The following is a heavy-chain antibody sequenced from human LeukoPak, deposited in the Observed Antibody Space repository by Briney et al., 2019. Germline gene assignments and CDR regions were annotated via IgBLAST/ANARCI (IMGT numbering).Heavy chain of an antibody. CDR1: GGSISSGSYY. D-gene: IGHD5-18*01. V-gene: IGHV4-61*02. J-gene: IGHJ6*03. CDR3: ARGYSYGSHYYYYYYMDV. Sequence: SQTLSLTCTVSGGSISSGSYYWSWIRQPAGKGLEWIGRIYTSGSTNYNPSLKSRVTISVDTSKNQFSLKLSSVTAADTAVYYCARGYSYGSHYYYYYYMDVWGKGTTVTVSS. CDR2: IYTSGST.